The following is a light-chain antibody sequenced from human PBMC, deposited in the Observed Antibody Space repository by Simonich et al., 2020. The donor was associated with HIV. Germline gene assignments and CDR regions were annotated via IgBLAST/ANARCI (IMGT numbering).Light chain of an antibody. CDR1: SGSIASNY. V-gene: IGLV6-57*03. CDR2: EDN. Sequence: NFMLTQPHSVSESPGQTVTISCTRSSGSIASNYVQWYQQRPGSAPTPVIYEDNQRPSGVPDRFSCSIDSSSNSASLTISGLKTEDEADYYCQSYDSSNVVFGGGTKLTVL. J-gene: IGLJ2*01. CDR3: QSYDSSNVV.